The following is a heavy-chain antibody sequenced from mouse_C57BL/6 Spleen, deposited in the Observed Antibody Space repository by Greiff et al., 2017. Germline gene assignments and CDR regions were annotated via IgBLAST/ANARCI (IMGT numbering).Heavy chain of an antibody. J-gene: IGHJ2*01. Sequence: EVQLQQSGPELVKPGASVKISCKASGYTFTDYYMNWVKQSHGKSLEWIGDINPNNGGTSYNQKFKGKATLTVDKSSSTAYMELRSLTSEDSAVXYCASAFTTVVATNFDYWGQGTTLTVSS. CDR3: ASAFTTVVATNFDY. D-gene: IGHD1-1*01. CDR1: GYTFTDYY. CDR2: INPNNGGT. V-gene: IGHV1-26*01.